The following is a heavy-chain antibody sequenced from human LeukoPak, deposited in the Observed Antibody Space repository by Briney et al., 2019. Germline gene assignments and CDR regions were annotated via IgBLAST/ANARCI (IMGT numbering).Heavy chain of an antibody. CDR1: GFTFSSYV. J-gene: IGHJ2*01. CDR3: ANCYGDYSWYFDL. D-gene: IGHD4-17*01. CDR2: ISISSGTT. Sequence: QPGGSLRLSCAASGFTFSSYVMSWVRQTPGKGLEWVSYISISSGTTYYADSVKGRFTISRDNSKNTLYLQMNSLRAEDTAVYYCANCYGDYSWYFDLWGRGTLVTVSS. V-gene: IGHV3-23*01.